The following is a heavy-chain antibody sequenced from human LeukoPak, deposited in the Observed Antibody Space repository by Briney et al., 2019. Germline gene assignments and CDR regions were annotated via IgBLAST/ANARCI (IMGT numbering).Heavy chain of an antibody. D-gene: IGHD5-18*01. V-gene: IGHV3-30*02. Sequence: GGSLRLSCAASGFTFSSYGMHWVRQAPGKGLEWVTFIRYDGSNKYYADSVKGRFTISRDNSKNTLYLQMNSLRAEDTAVYYCAKDEAAYSYNWDLFDYWGQGTLVTVSS. CDR2: IRYDGSNK. CDR3: AKDEAAYSYNWDLFDY. CDR1: GFTFSSYG. J-gene: IGHJ4*02.